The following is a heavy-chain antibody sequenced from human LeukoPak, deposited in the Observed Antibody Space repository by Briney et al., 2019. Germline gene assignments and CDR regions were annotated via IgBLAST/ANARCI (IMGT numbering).Heavy chain of an antibody. Sequence: GESLKISCKGSGYKFTSYWISWVRQTPGKGLEWMGRIDPSDSYTNYSPSFQGKVTVPADNSITTAYLNFKSLRTSDSGIYYCALGGISSSWFYWFDPWGPGTLVTVSS. CDR1: GYKFTSYW. CDR2: IDPSDSYT. CDR3: ALGGISSSWFYWFDP. D-gene: IGHD3-22*01. J-gene: IGHJ5*02. V-gene: IGHV5-10-1*01.